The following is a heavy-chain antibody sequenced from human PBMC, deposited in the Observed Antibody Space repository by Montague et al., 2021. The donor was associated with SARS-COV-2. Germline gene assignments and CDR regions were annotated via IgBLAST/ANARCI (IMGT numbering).Heavy chain of an antibody. J-gene: IGHJ4*02. CDR1: GGSISSSSYY. CDR2: IYYSGTT. CDR3: GSDTTAYFRFDY. D-gene: IGHD3-9*01. V-gene: IGHV4-39*07. Sequence: SETLSLTCTVSGGSISSSSYYWGWIRQPPGKDPEWIGTIYYSGTTHYNPSLRSRVTIPLDTSKNQVSLRLTSVTAADTAFYYCGSDTTAYFRFDYWGRGTLISVSS.